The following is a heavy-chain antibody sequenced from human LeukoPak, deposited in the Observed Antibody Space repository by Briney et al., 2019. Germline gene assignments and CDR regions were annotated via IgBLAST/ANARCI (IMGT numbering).Heavy chain of an antibody. CDR3: ARGRPHGNDY. CDR1: GFTFSSYW. CDR2: IASDGSST. V-gene: IGHV3-74*01. Sequence: PGGSLRLSCAASGFTFSSYWMNWVRQAPGKGLVWVSRIASDGSSTTYADSVKGRFSISRDNAENTLYLQMNSLRVEDTAVYYCARGRPHGNDYWGQGTLVTVPS. D-gene: IGHD4-23*01. J-gene: IGHJ4*02.